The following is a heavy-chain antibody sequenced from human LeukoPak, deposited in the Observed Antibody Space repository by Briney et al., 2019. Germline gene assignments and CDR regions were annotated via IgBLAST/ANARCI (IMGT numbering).Heavy chain of an antibody. Sequence: GESLKISCKGSGYSFTSHWIGWVRQMPGKGLEWMGIIYPGDSDTRYSPSFQGQVTISADKSISTAYLQWSSLKASDTAMYYCASPAKRDCSGGSCYPGGAFDIWGQGTMVTVSS. CDR2: IYPGDSDT. CDR3: ASPAKRDCSGGSCYPGGAFDI. D-gene: IGHD2-15*01. V-gene: IGHV5-51*01. J-gene: IGHJ3*02. CDR1: GYSFTSHW.